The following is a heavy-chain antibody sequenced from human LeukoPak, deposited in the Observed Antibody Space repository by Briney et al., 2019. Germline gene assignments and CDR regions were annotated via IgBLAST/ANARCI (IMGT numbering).Heavy chain of an antibody. D-gene: IGHD3-10*02. CDR2: ISSSGTIM. V-gene: IGHV3-48*03. CDR3: ARSPLFDVTNFDY. Sequence: GGSETLSCAASGFSFSSHEMNWVRQAPGKGREGLSYISSSGTIMYYTDSVKGRFTISRDNAENSLFLQMNSLRAEDTAVYYCARSPLFDVTNFDYWGQGTLVTVSS. CDR1: GFSFSSHE. J-gene: IGHJ4*02.